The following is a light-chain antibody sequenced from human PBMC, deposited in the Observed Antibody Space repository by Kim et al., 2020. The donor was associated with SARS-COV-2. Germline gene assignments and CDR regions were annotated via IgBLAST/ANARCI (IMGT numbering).Light chain of an antibody. Sequence: EIVLTQSPGILSLSPGERATLSCRASQNINSDYVAWYQQQPGQAPRLLIFGASNRASGIPDRFSGSGSGTDFTLTINRLESEDFAVYYCQQYGSSPQTFGQGTEVEIK. CDR2: GAS. CDR1: QNINSDY. CDR3: QQYGSSPQT. J-gene: IGKJ1*01. V-gene: IGKV3-20*01.